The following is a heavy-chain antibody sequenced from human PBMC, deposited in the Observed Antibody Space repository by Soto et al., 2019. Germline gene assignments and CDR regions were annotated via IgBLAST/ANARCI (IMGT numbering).Heavy chain of an antibody. CDR2: LDTGNGDS. CDR1: GYTFTDYT. J-gene: IGHJ4*02. CDR3: ARDVWFGEYPYYFDY. D-gene: IGHD3-10*01. Sequence: QVRLVQSGAEVKKPGASVRISCKASGYTFTDYTLHWVRQAPGQGLEWMGCLDTGNGDSKFSQKFDGRVTFTRQTSATTAYMELSRLRSEDTAVYFCARDVWFGEYPYYFDYWGQGTLITVSS. V-gene: IGHV1-3*04.